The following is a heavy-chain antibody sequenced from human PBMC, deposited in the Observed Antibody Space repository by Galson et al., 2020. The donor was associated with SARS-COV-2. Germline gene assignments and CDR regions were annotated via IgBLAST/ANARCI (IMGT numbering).Heavy chain of an antibody. V-gene: IGHV3-30*03. CDR2: ISYDGSGK. D-gene: IGHD4-17*01. J-gene: IGHJ5*02. Sequence: GESLKISCAASGFAFSSYGMNWVRQAPGKGLEWVAVISYDGSGKYYADSVKGRFTISRDNSESTLNLQMNSLRAEDTAVYYCVRAMTTVTTSDWFDPWGQGILVTVSS. CDR3: VRAMTTVTTSDWFDP. CDR1: GFAFSSYG.